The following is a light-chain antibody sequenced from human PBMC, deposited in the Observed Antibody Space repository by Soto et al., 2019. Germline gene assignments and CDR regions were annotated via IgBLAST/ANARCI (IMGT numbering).Light chain of an antibody. CDR2: EAS. Sequence: DPQMTQSPSFLSASVGDRVTITCQASHDINNFLNWFQQKPGKAPKLLIQEASNLETGVPSRFSGAGSGTEFSLSISSLQPEDIATYYCQQYDNLLLTFGGGTKVEIK. CDR3: QQYDNLLLT. V-gene: IGKV1-33*01. J-gene: IGKJ4*01. CDR1: HDINNF.